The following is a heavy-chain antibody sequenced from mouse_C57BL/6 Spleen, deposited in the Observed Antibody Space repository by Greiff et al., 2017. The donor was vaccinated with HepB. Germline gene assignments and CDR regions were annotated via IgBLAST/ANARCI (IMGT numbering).Heavy chain of an antibody. CDR3: AGEGWDDAY. CDR1: GYTFTDYY. D-gene: IGHD4-1*01. CDR2: IYPGSGNT. Sequence: QVQLQQSGAELVRPGASVKLSCKASGYTFTDYYINWVKQRPGQGLEWIARIYPGSGNTYYNEKFKGKATLTAEKSSSTAYMQLSSLTSEDSAVYFCAGEGWDDAYWGQGTLVTVSA. J-gene: IGHJ3*01. V-gene: IGHV1-76*01.